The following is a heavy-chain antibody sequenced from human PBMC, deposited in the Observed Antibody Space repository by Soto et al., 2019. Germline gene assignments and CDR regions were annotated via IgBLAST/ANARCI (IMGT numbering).Heavy chain of an antibody. D-gene: IGHD3-3*01. CDR3: ARARRTIFGVVPPFDP. CDR2: ISAYNGNT. V-gene: IGHV1-18*04. CDR1: GYTFTSYG. Sequence: QVQLVQSGAEVKKPGASVKVSCKASGYTFTSYGISWVRQAPGQGLGGMGWISAYNGNTNYAQKLQGRVTMTTDTSTSTAYMELRSLRSDDTAVYYCARARRTIFGVVPPFDPWGQGTLVTVSS. J-gene: IGHJ5*02.